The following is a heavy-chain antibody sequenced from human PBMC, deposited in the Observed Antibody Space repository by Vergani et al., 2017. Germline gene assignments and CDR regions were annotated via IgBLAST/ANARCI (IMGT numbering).Heavy chain of an antibody. D-gene: IGHD3-22*01. Sequence: QLQLQESGPGLVKPSETLSLSCRVSGDSISRSHYYWGFIRQPPGKGLEWIGEIYHSGSTNYNPPLKSRVTISVDKSKNQFSLKLSSVTAADTAVYYCASNGYYCLDYWGRGTLVTVSS. CDR3: ASNGYYCLDY. J-gene: IGHJ4*02. V-gene: IGHV4-39*07. CDR2: IYHSGST. CDR1: GDSISRSHYY.